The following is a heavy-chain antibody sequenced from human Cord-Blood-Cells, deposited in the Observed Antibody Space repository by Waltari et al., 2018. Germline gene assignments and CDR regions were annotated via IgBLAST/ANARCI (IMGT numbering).Heavy chain of an antibody. CDR2: IYSGGST. Sequence: EVQLVESGGGLLQPGGSMRLSCAASGFTVSSNYISWVRQAPGKGLEWVSVIYSGGSTYYADSVKGRFTISRDNSKNTLYLQMNSLRAEDTAVYYCARGYNWNDGGAYWGQGTLVTVSS. V-gene: IGHV3-53*01. J-gene: IGHJ4*02. D-gene: IGHD1-20*01. CDR3: ARGYNWNDGGAY. CDR1: GFTVSSNY.